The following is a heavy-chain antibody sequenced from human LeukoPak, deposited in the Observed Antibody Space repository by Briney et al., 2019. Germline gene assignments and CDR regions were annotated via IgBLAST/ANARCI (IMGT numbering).Heavy chain of an antibody. CDR2: IYSDGRT. J-gene: IGHJ4*02. CDR3: ARRAGEYSHPYDC. V-gene: IGHV3-53*01. D-gene: IGHD4-17*01. CDR1: GCTVSNKY. Sequence: GGSLTLSCAASGCTVSNKYMTWVRQPPGKGLEWVSLIYSDGRTYYADSVKGRCTISRDNSKNTLYLQMNTLRADDTAVYYCARRAGEYSHPYDCWGQGTLVTVSS.